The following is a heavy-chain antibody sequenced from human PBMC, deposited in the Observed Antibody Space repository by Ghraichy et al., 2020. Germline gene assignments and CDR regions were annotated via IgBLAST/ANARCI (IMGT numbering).Heavy chain of an antibody. CDR3: VRGPYYNFCSRFQYGMDV. J-gene: IGHJ6*02. CDR1: GYHISSNYY. CDR2: IYHSGTS. V-gene: IGHV4-38-2*01. D-gene: IGHD3-3*01. Sequence: SQTLSLTCGVSGYHISSNYYWGWIRQAPGKGLEWIGSIYHSGTSHYNPSLQSRVTISADTSKNRLSLRVNSVTAADTAVYYCVRGPYYNFCSRFQYGMDVWGQGTTVIVSS.